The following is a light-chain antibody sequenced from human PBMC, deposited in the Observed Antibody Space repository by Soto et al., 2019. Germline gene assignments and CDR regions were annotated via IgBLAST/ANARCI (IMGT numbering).Light chain of an antibody. CDR3: QQYNKWPRT. V-gene: IGKV3-15*01. Sequence: IVLTQSPGTLSLYPGEGATLSCRASQSISSDVAWYQQKPGQAPRLLIYGASTTATGIPARFSGSGSGTEFTLTISSLQSEDFAVYNCQQYNKWPRTFGQGTNVDVK. J-gene: IGKJ2*01. CDR1: QSISSD. CDR2: GAS.